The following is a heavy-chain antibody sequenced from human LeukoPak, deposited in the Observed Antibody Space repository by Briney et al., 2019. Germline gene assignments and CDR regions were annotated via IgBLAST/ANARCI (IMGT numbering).Heavy chain of an antibody. V-gene: IGHV3-33*01. CDR1: GFIFSHYG. D-gene: IGHD4-11*01. CDR2: IWSDGSNR. CDR3: ARDAQRGFDYSNSLKY. J-gene: IGHJ4*01. Sequence: GSLRLSCVASGFIFSHYGMHWXRQAPGKGLEWVAAIWSDGSNRFYAGSVKGRFTISRDNSQNTVFLQMNSLRAEDTAMYYCARDAQRGFDYSNSLKYWGHGILVTVSS.